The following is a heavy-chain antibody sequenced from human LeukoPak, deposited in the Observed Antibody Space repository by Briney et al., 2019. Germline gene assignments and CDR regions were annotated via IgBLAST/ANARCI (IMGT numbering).Heavy chain of an antibody. CDR1: GFTFSSYG. CDR3: AKDTHHIEYSSYGPFDY. J-gene: IGHJ4*02. D-gene: IGHD6-6*01. Sequence: GGSLRLSCAASGFTFSSYGMHWVRQAPGKGLEWVAVISYDGSNKYYADSVKGRFTISRDNSKNTLYLQMNSLRAEDTAVYYCAKDTHHIEYSSYGPFDYWGQGTLVTVSS. V-gene: IGHV3-30*18. CDR2: ISYDGSNK.